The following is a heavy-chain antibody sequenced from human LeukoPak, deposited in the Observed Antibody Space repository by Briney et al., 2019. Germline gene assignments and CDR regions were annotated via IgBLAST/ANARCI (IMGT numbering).Heavy chain of an antibody. CDR1: GFTFSSYS. J-gene: IGHJ4*02. D-gene: IGHD1-1*01. CDR2: ISSSSSTI. Sequence: GGSLRLSCAASGFTFSSYSVNWVRQAPGKGLEWVSYISSSSSTIYYADSVKGRFTISRDNAKNSLFLQMNSLRDEDTAVYYCARAGLTTYPPNFDYWGQGTLVTVSS. V-gene: IGHV3-48*02. CDR3: ARAGLTTYPPNFDY.